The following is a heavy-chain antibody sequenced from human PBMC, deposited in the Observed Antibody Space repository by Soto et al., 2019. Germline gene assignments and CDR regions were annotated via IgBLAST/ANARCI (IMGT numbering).Heavy chain of an antibody. D-gene: IGHD3-3*01. J-gene: IGHJ4*02. CDR3: ARRRSTAPPGY. Sequence: QVQLQQWGAGLLKPSETLSLTCAVYGGSFSGYYWSWIRQPPGKGLEWIGEINHSGSTNYNPSLKSRVTISVDTSKNPFSLTLSSVTAADTAVYYCARRRSTAPPGYWGQGTLVTVSS. V-gene: IGHV4-34*01. CDR2: INHSGST. CDR1: GGSFSGYY.